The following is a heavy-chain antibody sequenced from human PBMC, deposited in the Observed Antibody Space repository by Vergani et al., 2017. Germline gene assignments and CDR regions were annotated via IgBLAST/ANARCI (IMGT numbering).Heavy chain of an antibody. CDR3: SRGRGYSFDYSDY. CDR2: IRNKAYGGTT. J-gene: IGHJ4*02. Sequence: EVQLVESGGGLVPPGRSLRLSCAASGFPAGDYAMTWVRQAPGKGLAWVAFIRNKAYGGTTEYAASVKGRFTISRDDSKRLAYLQLSGLKTEDTAVYFCSRGRGYSFDYSDYWGQGTLVTVSS. D-gene: IGHD5-18*01. CDR1: GFPAGDYA. V-gene: IGHV3-49*04.